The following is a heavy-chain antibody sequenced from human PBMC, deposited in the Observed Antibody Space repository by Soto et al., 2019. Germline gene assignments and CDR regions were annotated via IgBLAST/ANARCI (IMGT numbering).Heavy chain of an antibody. V-gene: IGHV1-3*01. CDR2: INAGNGNT. D-gene: IGHD6-13*01. CDR1: GYTFTSYA. J-gene: IGHJ6*02. Sequence: ASVKVSCKASGYTFTSYAMHWVRQAPGQRLEWMGWINAGNGNTKYSQKFQGRVTITRDTSASTAYMELSSLRSEDTAVYYCARDHVSAAGTIGSDYYYGMDVWGQGTTVTVSS. CDR3: ARDHVSAAGTIGSDYYYGMDV.